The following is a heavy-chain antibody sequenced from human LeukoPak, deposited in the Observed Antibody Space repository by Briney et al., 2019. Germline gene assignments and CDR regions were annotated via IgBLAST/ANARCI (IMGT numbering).Heavy chain of an antibody. Sequence: SETLSLTCTVFGGSISGYYWSWLRQSPGKGLEWIGNIHYSGGTKYNPPLKSRVTISVDTSKNQVSLKLSSVTAADTAVYYCARGGTIRNGMDVWGQGTTVTVSS. CDR2: IHYSGGT. CDR3: ARGGTIRNGMDV. D-gene: IGHD1-14*01. J-gene: IGHJ6*02. CDR1: GGSISGYY. V-gene: IGHV4-59*08.